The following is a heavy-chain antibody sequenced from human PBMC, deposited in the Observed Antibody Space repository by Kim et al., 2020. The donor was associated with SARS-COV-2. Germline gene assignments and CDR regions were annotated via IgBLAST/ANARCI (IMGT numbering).Heavy chain of an antibody. V-gene: IGHV4-39*01. D-gene: IGHD2-21*02. CDR1: GGSISSSSYY. Sequence: SETLSLTCTVSGGSISSSSYYWGWIRQPPGKGLEWIGSIYYSGSTYYNPSLKSRVTISVDTSKNQFSLKLSSVTAADTAVYYCARTIVVVTATDRYDAFDIWGQGTMVTVSS. J-gene: IGHJ3*02. CDR2: IYYSGST. CDR3: ARTIVVVTATDRYDAFDI.